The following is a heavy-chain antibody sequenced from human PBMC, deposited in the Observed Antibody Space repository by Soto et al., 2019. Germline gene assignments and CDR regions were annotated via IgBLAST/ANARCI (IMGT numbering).Heavy chain of an antibody. J-gene: IGHJ4*02. V-gene: IGHV4-39*01. CDR2: IYYSGST. CDR1: GGSISSSSYY. CDR3: ARQGLAALGYCSGGSCSQVGY. D-gene: IGHD2-15*01. Sequence: SETLSLTCTVSGGSISSSSYYWGWIRQPPGKGLEWIGSIYYSGSTYYNPSLKSRVTISVDTSKNQFSLKLSSVTAADTAVYYCARQGLAALGYCSGGSCSQVGYWGQGTLVTVSS.